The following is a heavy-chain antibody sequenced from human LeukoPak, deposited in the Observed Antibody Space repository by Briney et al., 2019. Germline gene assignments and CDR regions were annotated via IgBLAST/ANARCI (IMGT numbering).Heavy chain of an antibody. CDR1: GFTFSSYW. V-gene: IGHV3-74*01. D-gene: IGHD3-22*01. Sequence: GGSLRLSCAASGFTFSSYWMHWVRQAPGRGLVWVSRINSDGSSTSYADSVKGRFTISRDNAKNTLYLQMNSLRAEDTAVYYCARSDRKYYFESSGYFSSDYWGQGTLVTVSS. CDR3: ARSDRKYYFESSGYFSSDY. CDR2: INSDGSST. J-gene: IGHJ4*02.